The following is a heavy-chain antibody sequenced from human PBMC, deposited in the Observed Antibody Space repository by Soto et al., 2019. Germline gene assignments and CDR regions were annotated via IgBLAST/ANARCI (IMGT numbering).Heavy chain of an antibody. CDR1: GFIFSHYG. J-gene: IGHJ6*02. Sequence: GGSLRLSCAASGFIFSHYGMHWVRQAPGKGLEWVALISYDGSNKYYADSVKGRLTISRDNSENTLYLHMISLRAEDTAMYYCAKDLLRSGYYGMDVWGQGTTVTVSS. CDR2: ISYDGSNK. CDR3: AKDLLRSGYYGMDV. D-gene: IGHD3-16*01. V-gene: IGHV3-30*18.